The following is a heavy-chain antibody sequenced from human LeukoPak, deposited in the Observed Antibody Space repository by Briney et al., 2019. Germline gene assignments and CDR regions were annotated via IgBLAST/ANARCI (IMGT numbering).Heavy chain of an antibody. Sequence: SVKVSCKASGGSFSDYPINWVRQAPGQGLEWLGGIIPKYSASNYAQAFQGRVTITADESTNTVYMEMSGLRPDDTAVYYCVRPDRIFGVPAAFDXWGQGTLVAVSS. D-gene: IGHD3-3*02. CDR3: VRPDRIFGVPAAFDX. V-gene: IGHV1-69*13. J-gene: IGHJ3*01. CDR2: IIPKYSAS. CDR1: GGSFSDYP.